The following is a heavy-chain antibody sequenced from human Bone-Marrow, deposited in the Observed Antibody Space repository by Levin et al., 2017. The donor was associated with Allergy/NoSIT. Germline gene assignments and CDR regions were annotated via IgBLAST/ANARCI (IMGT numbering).Heavy chain of an antibody. J-gene: IGHJ5*02. Sequence: SVKVSCKASGGTFSSYAISWVRQAPGQGLEWMGGIIPIFGTANYAQKFQGRVTITADESTSTAYMELSSLRSEDTAVYYCAREDWGSYRPTKAFDPWGQGTLVTVSS. CDR1: GGTFSSYA. CDR2: IIPIFGTA. V-gene: IGHV1-69*13. D-gene: IGHD3-16*02. CDR3: AREDWGSYRPTKAFDP.